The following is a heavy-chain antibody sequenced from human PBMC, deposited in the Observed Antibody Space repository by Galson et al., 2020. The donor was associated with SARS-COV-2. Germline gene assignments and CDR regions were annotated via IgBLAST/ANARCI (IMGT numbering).Heavy chain of an antibody. D-gene: IGHD3-10*01. CDR3: ARGHRGVVPSPVLGLGPYYSYYYMDV. J-gene: IGHJ6*03. Sequence: SETLSLTCAVYGGSFTGYSWTWVRQPPGKGLEWIGEINISGSTSYSPSLRSRVTISVDTSKNQFSLNLRSLTAADTALYYCARGHRGVVPSPVLGLGPYYSYYYMDVWGNGTAVTVSS. CDR2: INISGST. CDR1: GGSFTGYS. V-gene: IGHV4-34*01.